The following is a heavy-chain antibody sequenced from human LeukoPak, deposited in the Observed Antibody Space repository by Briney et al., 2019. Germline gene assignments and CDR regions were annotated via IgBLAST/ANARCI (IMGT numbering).Heavy chain of an antibody. Sequence: PGGSLRLSCAASGFTFSSHLMHWVRQAPGKGLVWVSRISSDGTYTNYADSVRGRFTISRDSSKNTLYLQMNSLRAEDTAIYYCAKDREPGIAAAGTVSDYWGQGTLVTVSS. V-gene: IGHV3-74*01. D-gene: IGHD6-13*01. CDR3: AKDREPGIAAAGTVSDY. CDR2: ISSDGTYT. CDR1: GFTFSSHL. J-gene: IGHJ4*02.